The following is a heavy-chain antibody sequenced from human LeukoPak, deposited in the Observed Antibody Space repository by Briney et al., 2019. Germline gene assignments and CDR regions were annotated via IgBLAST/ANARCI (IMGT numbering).Heavy chain of an antibody. CDR3: ALNWGLDY. V-gene: IGHV3-43*01. Sequence: GGSLRLSCAASGFTFDDYTMHWVRQAPGKGLEWVSLISWDGGSTYYADSVKGRFTISRDNSKNSLYLQMNSLRTEDTALYYCALNWGLDYWGQGTLVAVSS. CDR1: GFTFDDYT. CDR2: ISWDGGST. D-gene: IGHD7-27*01. J-gene: IGHJ4*02.